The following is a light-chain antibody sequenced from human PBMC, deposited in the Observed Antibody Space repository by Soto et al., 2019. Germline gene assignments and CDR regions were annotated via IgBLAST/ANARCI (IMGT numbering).Light chain of an antibody. CDR1: QSVSSSY. Sequence: EIVLTQSPGTLSLSPGERATLSCRASQSVSSSYLAWYQQKPGQATRLLIYVASSRATGIPARFIGSGSGRYFTLTISRLEPDDFALYYCQQYGSAPFTFGPGTKVDIK. V-gene: IGKV3-20*01. CDR3: QQYGSAPFT. CDR2: VAS. J-gene: IGKJ3*01.